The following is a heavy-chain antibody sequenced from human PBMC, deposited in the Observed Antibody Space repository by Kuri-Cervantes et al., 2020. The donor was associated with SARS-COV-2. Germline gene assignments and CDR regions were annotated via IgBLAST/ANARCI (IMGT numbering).Heavy chain of an antibody. J-gene: IGHJ6*03. CDR3: ARNAVAGTYYYYMDV. V-gene: IGHV3-33*08. D-gene: IGHD6-19*01. CDR2: IWYDGSNK. CDR1: GFTFSSYA. Sequence: GGSLRLSCAASGFTFSSYAMHWVRQAPGEGLEWVAVIWYDGSNKYYADSVKGRFTISRGNSKNTLYLQMNSLRAEDTAVYYCARNAVAGTYYYYMDVWGKGTTVTVSS.